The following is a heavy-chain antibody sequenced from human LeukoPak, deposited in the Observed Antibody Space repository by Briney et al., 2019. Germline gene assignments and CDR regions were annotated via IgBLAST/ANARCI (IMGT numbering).Heavy chain of an antibody. CDR3: AKSPWELPGYVDY. Sequence: GGSLRLSCAASGFTFSNYAMNWVRQAPGKGLEWVSTISGGGDNTYYADSVKGRFTISRDNSKNTLYLQMNSLRAEDTAVYYCAKSPWELPGYVDYWGQGTLVTVSS. CDR1: GFTFSNYA. J-gene: IGHJ4*02. CDR2: ISGGGDNT. D-gene: IGHD1-26*01. V-gene: IGHV3-23*01.